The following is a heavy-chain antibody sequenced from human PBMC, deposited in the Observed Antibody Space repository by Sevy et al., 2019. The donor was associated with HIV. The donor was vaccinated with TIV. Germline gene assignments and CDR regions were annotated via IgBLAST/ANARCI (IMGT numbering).Heavy chain of an antibody. V-gene: IGHV4-59*12. CDR3: ARVPLGRYDFWSGSIPYGMDV. CDR2: IYYSGST. J-gene: IGHJ6*02. D-gene: IGHD3-3*01. CDR1: GGSISSYY. Sequence: SETLSLTCTVSGGSISSYYWSWIRQPPGKGLEWIGYIYYSGSTNYNPSLKSRVTISVDTSTNQFSLKLSSVTAADTAVYYCARVPLGRYDFWSGSIPYGMDVWGQGTTVTVSS.